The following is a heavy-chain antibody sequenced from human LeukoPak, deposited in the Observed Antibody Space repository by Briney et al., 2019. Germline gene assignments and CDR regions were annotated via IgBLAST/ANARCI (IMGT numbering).Heavy chain of an antibody. CDR1: GFTFSSYA. D-gene: IGHD3-22*01. CDR2: ISYDGSNK. Sequence: GGSLRLSCAASGFTFSSYAMHWVRQAPGKGLEWVAVISYDGSNKYYADSVKGRFTISRDNSKNTLYLQMNSLRAEDTAVYYCARYYYDRSDYFDYWGQGTLVTVSS. CDR3: ARYYYDRSDYFDY. V-gene: IGHV3-30-3*01. J-gene: IGHJ4*02.